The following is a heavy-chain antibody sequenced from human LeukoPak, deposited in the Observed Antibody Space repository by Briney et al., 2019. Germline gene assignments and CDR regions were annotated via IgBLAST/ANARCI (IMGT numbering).Heavy chain of an antibody. D-gene: IGHD6-19*01. J-gene: IGHJ4*02. CDR3: AKTTAGYSSGRSPGWPVDY. CDR2: ISGSGGST. V-gene: IGHV3-23*01. CDR1: GFTFGSYA. Sequence: PGGSLRLPCAASGFTFGSYAMYWVRQAPGKGLEWVSGISGSGGSTFYADSVKGRFTISRDNSENTVYLQMNSLRAHDTAVYYCAKTTAGYSSGRSPGWPVDYWGQGTLVTVSS.